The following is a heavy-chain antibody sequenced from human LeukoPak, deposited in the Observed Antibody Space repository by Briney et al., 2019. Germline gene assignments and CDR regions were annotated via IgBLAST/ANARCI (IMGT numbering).Heavy chain of an antibody. CDR1: GFTFGDYA. V-gene: IGHV3-23*01. Sequence: PGGSLRLSCTVSGFTFGDYAMSWVRQAPGKGLEWVSAISGSGGSTYYADSVKGRFTISRDNSKNTLYLQMNSLRAEDTAVYYCAKALYSSGWYAYFDYWGQGTLVTVSS. J-gene: IGHJ4*02. D-gene: IGHD6-19*01. CDR2: ISGSGGST. CDR3: AKALYSSGWYAYFDY.